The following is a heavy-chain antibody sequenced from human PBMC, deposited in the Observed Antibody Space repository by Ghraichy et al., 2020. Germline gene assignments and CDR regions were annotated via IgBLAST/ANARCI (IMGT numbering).Heavy chain of an antibody. CDR3: AKVPSMVQGLIIFGYYFDY. Sequence: GESLNISCAASGFTFSTYAMSWVRQAPGKGLEWVSTISDSGGSTYYADSVKGRFTISRDSSKNTLYLQLNSLRAEDTAVYYCAKVPSMVQGLIIFGYYFDYWGQGTLVTVSS. D-gene: IGHD3-10*01. V-gene: IGHV3-23*01. CDR2: ISDSGGST. J-gene: IGHJ4*02. CDR1: GFTFSTYA.